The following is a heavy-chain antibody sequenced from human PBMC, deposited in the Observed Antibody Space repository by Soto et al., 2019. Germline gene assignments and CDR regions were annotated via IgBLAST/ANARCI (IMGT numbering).Heavy chain of an antibody. D-gene: IGHD2-15*01. CDR3: ARAGFCSGGSCYWGYYYYGMDV. Sequence: PSEALSLTCTFSGGSIISGGYYWGWIRQHPGKGLEWIGYIYYSGSTYYNPSLKSRVTISVDTSKNQFSLKLSSVTAADTAVYYCARAGFCSGGSCYWGYYYYGMDVWGQGTTVTVSS. J-gene: IGHJ6*02. CDR1: GGSIISGGYY. V-gene: IGHV4-31*03. CDR2: IYYSGST.